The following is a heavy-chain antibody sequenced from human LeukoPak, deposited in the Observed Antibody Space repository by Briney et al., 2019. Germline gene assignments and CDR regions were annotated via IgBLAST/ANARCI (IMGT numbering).Heavy chain of an antibody. D-gene: IGHD5-12*01. CDR1: GGSINNYY. J-gene: IGHJ4*02. CDR3: ARDPSGYSGYGDY. Sequence: SETLSLTCAVSGGSINNYYWTWIRQPPGKGLEWIGYISYSGSTNYNPSLKSRVTMSVDTSKNQFSLKLSSVTAADTAVYYCARDPSGYSGYGDYWGQGTLVTVSS. V-gene: IGHV4-59*12. CDR2: ISYSGST.